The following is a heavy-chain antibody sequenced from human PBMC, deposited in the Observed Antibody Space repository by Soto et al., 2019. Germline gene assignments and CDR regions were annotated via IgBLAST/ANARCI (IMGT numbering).Heavy chain of an antibody. V-gene: IGHV4-39*01. D-gene: IGHD3-3*01. CDR1: GGSISSSSYY. J-gene: IGHJ5*02. CDR2: IYYSGST. Sequence: SETLSLTCTVSGGSISSSSYYWGWIRQPPGKGLEWIGSIYYSGSTYYNPSLKSRVTISVDTSKNQFSLKLSSVTAADTAVYYCARSQGPLGANWFDPWGQGTLVTVSS. CDR3: ARSQGPLGANWFDP.